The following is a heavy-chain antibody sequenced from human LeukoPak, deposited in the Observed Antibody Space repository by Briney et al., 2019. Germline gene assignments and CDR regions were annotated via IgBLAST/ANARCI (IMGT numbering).Heavy chain of an antibody. Sequence: ASVKVSCKASGYTFTSYDINWVRQATGQGLEWMGWMNPNSGNTGYAQKFQGRVTMTRNTSISTAYMELSSLRSEDTAVYYCARGLQDSSSWYLHYYYYGMDVWGQGTTVTVSS. J-gene: IGHJ6*02. CDR3: ARGLQDSSSWYLHYYYYGMDV. V-gene: IGHV1-8*01. CDR1: GYTFTSYD. D-gene: IGHD6-13*01. CDR2: MNPNSGNT.